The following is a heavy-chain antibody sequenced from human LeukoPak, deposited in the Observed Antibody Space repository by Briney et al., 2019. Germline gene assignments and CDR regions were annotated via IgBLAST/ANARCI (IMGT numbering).Heavy chain of an antibody. D-gene: IGHD6-6*01. CDR1: GGTFSSYA. V-gene: IGHV1-69*13. Sequence: GASVKVSCKASGGTFSSYAISWVRQAPGQGLEWMRGIIPIFGTANYAQKFQGRVTITADESTSTAYMELSSLRSEDTAVYYCARGTLSSSPYYYYGMDVWGQGTTVTVSS. CDR3: ARGTLSSSPYYYYGMDV. J-gene: IGHJ6*02. CDR2: IIPIFGTA.